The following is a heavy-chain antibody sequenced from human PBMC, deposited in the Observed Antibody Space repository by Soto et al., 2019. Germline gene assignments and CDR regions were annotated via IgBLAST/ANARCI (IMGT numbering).Heavy chain of an antibody. CDR2: ISGSGGST. D-gene: IGHD3-22*01. J-gene: IGHJ4*02. V-gene: IGHV3-23*01. CDR3: AKGFPIGTARKTEDDSYDSSEGY. CDR1: GFTFSSYA. Sequence: EVQLLESGGGLVQPGGSLRLSCAASGFTFSSYAMSWVRQAPGKGLEWVSAISGSGGSTYYADSVKGRFTISRDNSKNTLYLQMNSLRAEDTAVYYCAKGFPIGTARKTEDDSYDSSEGYWGQGTLVTVSS.